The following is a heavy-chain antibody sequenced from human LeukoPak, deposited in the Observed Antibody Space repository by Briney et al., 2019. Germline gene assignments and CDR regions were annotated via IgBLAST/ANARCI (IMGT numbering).Heavy chain of an antibody. CDR3: ARERDYSGWQFDY. J-gene: IGHJ4*02. CDR1: GLTVSSNY. Sequence: GGSLRLSCAASGLTVSSNYMTWVRQAPGKGLEWVSVIYSSGITYYADSVKGRFITSRDNSKNTLYLQMNSLRAEDTAVYYCARERDYSGWQFDYWGQGTLVTVSS. V-gene: IGHV3-53*01. CDR2: IYSSGIT. D-gene: IGHD6-19*01.